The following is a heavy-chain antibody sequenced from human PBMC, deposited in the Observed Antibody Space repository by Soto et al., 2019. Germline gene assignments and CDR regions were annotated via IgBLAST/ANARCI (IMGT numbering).Heavy chain of an antibody. Sequence: EVELLESGGGLVQPGGSLRLSCAASGFTFSSYAMSWVRQAPGKGLEWVSAISGSGGSTYYADSVRGRFTISRDNSKNTPYLQMNSLRAEHTAVYYCAKRRDKWFGELSPDYWGQGTLVTVSS. CDR3: AKRRDKWFGELSPDY. CDR2: ISGSGGST. V-gene: IGHV3-23*01. D-gene: IGHD3-10*01. CDR1: GFTFSSYA. J-gene: IGHJ4*02.